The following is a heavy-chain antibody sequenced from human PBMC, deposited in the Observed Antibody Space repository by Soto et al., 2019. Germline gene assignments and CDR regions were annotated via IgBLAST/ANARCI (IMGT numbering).Heavy chain of an antibody. D-gene: IGHD3-3*01. Sequence: GESLKISCKGSGYSFTSYCISWVRQMPGKGLEWMGRIDPSDSYTNYSPSFQGHVTISADKSISTAYLQWSSLKASDTAMYYCARLIYFGVVSSYYGMDVWGQGTTVTVSS. CDR1: GYSFTSYC. CDR3: ARLIYFGVVSSYYGMDV. CDR2: IDPSDSYT. J-gene: IGHJ6*02. V-gene: IGHV5-10-1*01.